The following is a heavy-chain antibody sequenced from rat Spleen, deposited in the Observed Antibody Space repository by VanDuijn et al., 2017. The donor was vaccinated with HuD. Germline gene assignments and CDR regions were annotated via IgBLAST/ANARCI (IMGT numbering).Heavy chain of an antibody. CDR2: ISYDGSTT. CDR1: GFTFSNYD. CDR3: ARATTTSNYFDY. Sequence: EVQLVESGGGLVQPGRSLKLSCAASGFTFSNYDMAWVRQAPKKGLEWATTISYDGSTTYYRDSVKGRFTISRDIAKSTLYLQMDSLGSEDTATYNCARATTTSNYFDYWGQGVMVTVSS. V-gene: IGHV5-7*01. J-gene: IGHJ2*01. D-gene: IGHD1-10*01.